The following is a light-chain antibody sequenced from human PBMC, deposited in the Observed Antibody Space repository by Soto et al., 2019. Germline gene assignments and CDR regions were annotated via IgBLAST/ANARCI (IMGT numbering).Light chain of an antibody. CDR1: QSINSW. CDR3: QQYNSYSGYS. Sequence: DIQMTQSPSTLSASVGDRVTITCRASQSINSWLAWYQQKPGKAPKLLIYDASNLESGVPSRFSGSGFGTEFILTISSLQPDDFATYYCQQYNSYSGYSFGQGTKLEI. CDR2: DAS. V-gene: IGKV1-5*01. J-gene: IGKJ2*03.